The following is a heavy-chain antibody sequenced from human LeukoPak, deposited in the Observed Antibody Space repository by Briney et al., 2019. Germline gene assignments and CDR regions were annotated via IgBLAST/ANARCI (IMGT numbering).Heavy chain of an antibody. J-gene: IGHJ4*02. D-gene: IGHD5-18*01. CDR2: ISSSPSTI. V-gene: IGHV3-48*01. CDR1: GFTFSTYS. CDR3: ARLHNNYGYHDFFDY. Sequence: GGSLRLSCAASGFTFSTYSINWVRQAPGKGLEWVSYISSSPSTIYYADSVKGRFTISRDNAKNSLYLQMNSLRAEDTAVYYCARLHNNYGYHDFFDYWGQGTLVTVSS.